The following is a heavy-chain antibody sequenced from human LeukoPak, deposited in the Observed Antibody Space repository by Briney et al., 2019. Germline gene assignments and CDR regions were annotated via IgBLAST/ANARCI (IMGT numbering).Heavy chain of an antibody. D-gene: IGHD3-10*01. J-gene: IGHJ4*02. CDR2: MNPNSGYT. CDR1: GYTFTNYD. Sequence: ASVKVSCKASGYTFTNYDVNWVRQATGQGLEWMGWMNPNSGYTGHAQKFQGRVTMTRNTSISTAYMELSSLRSEDTAVYYCAREEFHGFWGQGTLVTVSS. CDR3: AREEFHGF. V-gene: IGHV1-8*01.